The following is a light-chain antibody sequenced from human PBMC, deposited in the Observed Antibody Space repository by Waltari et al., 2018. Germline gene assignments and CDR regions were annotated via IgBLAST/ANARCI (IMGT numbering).Light chain of an antibody. CDR3: GTWDSSLSGAV. CDR1: SPNIGYNS. J-gene: IGLJ7*01. CDR2: EKT. Sequence: QSVLTQPPSVSAAPGQRVTISCSGGSPNIGYNSVSWYRQYPGTAPKLLIYEKTERPSGIPGRFSGSKSGTSATLDITGLQAGDEADYYCGTWDSSLSGAVFGGGTHLTVL. V-gene: IGLV1-51*02.